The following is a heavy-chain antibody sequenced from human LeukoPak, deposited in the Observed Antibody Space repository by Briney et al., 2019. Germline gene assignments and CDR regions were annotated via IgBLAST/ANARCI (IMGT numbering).Heavy chain of an antibody. CDR2: IYSGGST. V-gene: IGHV3-53*01. J-gene: IGHJ4*02. CDR1: GFTVSSNY. CDR3: AKDYDSSGYFDY. D-gene: IGHD3-22*01. Sequence: GGSLRFSCAASGFTVSSNYMSWVRQAPGKGLEWVSVIYSGGSTYYADSVKGRFTISRDNSKNTLYLQMNSLRAEDTAVYYCAKDYDSSGYFDYWGQGTLVTVSS.